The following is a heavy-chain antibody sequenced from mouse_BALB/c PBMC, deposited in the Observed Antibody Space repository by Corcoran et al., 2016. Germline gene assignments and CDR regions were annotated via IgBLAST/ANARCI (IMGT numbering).Heavy chain of an antibody. CDR2: IDPYNGGT. V-gene: IGHV1S135*01. CDR1: GYAFTSYN. D-gene: IGHD2-2*01. J-gene: IGHJ1*01. CDR3: ARFYYGYDWYFDV. Sequence: EIQLQQSGPELVKPGASVKVSCKASGYAFTSYNMNWVKQSHGKSLEWIGYIDPYNGGTSYNQKFKGKATLTVDKSSSTAYMHLNSLTSEDSAVYYCARFYYGYDWYFDVWGAGTTVTVSS.